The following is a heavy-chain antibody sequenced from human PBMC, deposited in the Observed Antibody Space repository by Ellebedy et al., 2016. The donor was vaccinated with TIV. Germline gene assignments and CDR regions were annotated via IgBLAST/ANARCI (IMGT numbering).Heavy chain of an antibody. Sequence: PGGSLRLSCAASGFTFSAYGIHWVRQAPGKGLEWVAFIRYDESNKSYADSVKGRFTISRDNAKNMLYLQMSSLRAEDTAVYYCATRRQQLVPYHFDYWGQGTLVTVSS. V-gene: IGHV3-30*02. CDR3: ATRRQQLVPYHFDY. CDR2: IRYDESNK. J-gene: IGHJ4*02. CDR1: GFTFSAYG. D-gene: IGHD6-13*01.